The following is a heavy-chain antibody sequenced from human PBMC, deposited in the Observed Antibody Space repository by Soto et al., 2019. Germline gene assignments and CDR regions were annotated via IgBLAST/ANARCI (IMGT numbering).Heavy chain of an antibody. CDR3: ANDVDTAMVPVPPSDY. CDR2: ISYDGSNK. J-gene: IGHJ4*02. V-gene: IGHV3-30*18. CDR1: GFTFSSYG. Sequence: QVQLVESGGGVVQPGRSLRLSCAASGFTFSSYGMHWVRQAPGKGLEWVAVISYDGSNKYYADSVKGRFTISRDNSKNTLYLQMNSLRAEDTAVYYCANDVDTAMVPVPPSDYWGQGTLVTVSS. D-gene: IGHD5-18*01.